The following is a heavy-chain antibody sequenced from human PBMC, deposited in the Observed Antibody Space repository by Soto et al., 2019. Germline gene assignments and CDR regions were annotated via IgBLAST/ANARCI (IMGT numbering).Heavy chain of an antibody. CDR3: ARSLGYCSGGSCYAFDI. Sequence: WGSLRLSCAASGFTFSSYDMHWVRQATGKGLEWVSAIGTAGDTYYPGSVKGRFTISRENAKNSLYLQMNSLRAGDTAVYYCARSLGYCSGGSCYAFDIWGQGTMVTVSS. V-gene: IGHV3-13*01. D-gene: IGHD2-15*01. CDR1: GFTFSSYD. CDR2: IGTAGDT. J-gene: IGHJ3*02.